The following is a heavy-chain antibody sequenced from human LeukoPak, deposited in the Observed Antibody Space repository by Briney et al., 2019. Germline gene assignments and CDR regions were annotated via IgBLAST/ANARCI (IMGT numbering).Heavy chain of an antibody. CDR1: GGSTSSYY. CDR2: IYYSGST. CDR3: ARVWYSSGWSLDY. J-gene: IGHJ4*02. Sequence: PSETLSLTCTVSGGSTSSYYWSWIRQPPGKGLEWIGYIYYSGSTNYNPSLKSRVTISVDTSKNQFSLKLSSVTAADTAVYYCARVWYSSGWSLDYWGQGTLVTVSS. V-gene: IGHV4-59*01. D-gene: IGHD6-19*01.